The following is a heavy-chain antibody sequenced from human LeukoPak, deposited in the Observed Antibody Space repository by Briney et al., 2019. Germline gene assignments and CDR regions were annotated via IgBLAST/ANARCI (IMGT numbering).Heavy chain of an antibody. Sequence: SETLSLTCAVYGGSFSGYYWSWIRQPPGKGLEWIGEINHSGSTNYNPSLKSRVTISVDTSKNQFSLKLSSVTAADTAVYYCARPGGGYDPFHDAFDIWGQGTMVTVSS. CDR1: GGSFSGYY. V-gene: IGHV4-34*01. CDR2: INHSGST. CDR3: ARPGGGYDPFHDAFDI. D-gene: IGHD5-12*01. J-gene: IGHJ3*02.